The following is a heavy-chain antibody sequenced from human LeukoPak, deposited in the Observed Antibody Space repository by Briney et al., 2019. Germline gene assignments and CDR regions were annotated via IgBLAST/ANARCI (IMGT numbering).Heavy chain of an antibody. CDR2: INHSGST. CDR1: GGSFSGYY. V-gene: IGHV4-34*01. J-gene: IGHJ4*02. D-gene: IGHD3-22*01. CDR3: ATMSFRGYYYDSSGYYRSFDY. Sequence: SETLSLTCAVYGGSFSGYYWSWIRQPPGKGPEWIGEINHSGSTNYNPSLKSRVTISVDTSKNQFSLKLSSVTAADTAVHCCATMSFRGYYYDSSGYYRSFDYWGQGTLVTVSS.